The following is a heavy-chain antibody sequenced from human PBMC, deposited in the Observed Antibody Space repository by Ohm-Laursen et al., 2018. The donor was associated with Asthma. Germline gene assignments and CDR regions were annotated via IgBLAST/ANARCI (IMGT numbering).Heavy chain of an antibody. J-gene: IGHJ4*02. CDR3: ATGYSYAYPFDY. CDR2: ISYDGTNK. V-gene: IGHV3-30*03. Sequence: SLRLSCSASGFTFSSYGMHWVRQAPGKGLEWVAVISYDGTNKYYADSVKGRFTISRDNSKNTLYLQMNSLRAEDTAVYYCATGYSYAYPFDYWGQGSLVTVSS. CDR1: GFTFSSYG. D-gene: IGHD5-18*01.